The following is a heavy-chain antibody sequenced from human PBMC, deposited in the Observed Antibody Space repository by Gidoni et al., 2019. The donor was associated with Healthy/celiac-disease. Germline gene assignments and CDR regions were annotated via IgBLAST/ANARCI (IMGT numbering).Heavy chain of an antibody. V-gene: IGHV3-30*18. D-gene: IGHD6-19*01. CDR2: ISYDGSNK. Sequence: QVQLVESGGGVVQPGRSLRLSCAAPGFTFSSYGMHWVRQAPGKGLEWVAVISYDGSNKYYADSVKGRFTISRDNSKNTLYLQMNSLRAEDTAVYYCAKDADVQWLVNYFDYWGQGTLVTVSS. J-gene: IGHJ4*02. CDR1: GFTFSSYG. CDR3: AKDADVQWLVNYFDY.